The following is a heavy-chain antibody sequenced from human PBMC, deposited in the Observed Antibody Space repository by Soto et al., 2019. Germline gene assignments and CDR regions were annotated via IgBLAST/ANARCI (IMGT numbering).Heavy chain of an antibody. J-gene: IGHJ5*02. CDR3: ATDIGRIVAAS. V-gene: IGHV3-30*03. CDR1: GFTFSNYG. D-gene: IGHD1-26*01. CDR2: ITYDGRNK. Sequence: QGQLVESGGGVVQPGRSLRLTCAGSGFTFSNYGLHWVRQAPGKGLEWVAVITYDGRNKYYADSVKGRFTISRDNSENTMYLEMKSLRAEDTAVYYWATDIGRIVAASWGQGTLVTVSS.